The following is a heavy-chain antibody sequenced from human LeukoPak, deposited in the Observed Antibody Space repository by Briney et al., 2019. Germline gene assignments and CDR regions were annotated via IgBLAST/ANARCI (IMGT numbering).Heavy chain of an antibody. D-gene: IGHD3-10*01. V-gene: IGHV3-7*01. CDR1: GFTFSSYG. CDR2: IKQDGSEK. J-gene: IGHJ4*02. Sequence: GGPLRLSCAASGFTFSSYGMHWVRQAPGKGLEWVANIKQDGSEKYYVDSVKGRFTISRDNAKTSLYLQMNSLRAEDTAVYYCARYYSHLDYWGQGTLVTVSS. CDR3: ARYYSHLDY.